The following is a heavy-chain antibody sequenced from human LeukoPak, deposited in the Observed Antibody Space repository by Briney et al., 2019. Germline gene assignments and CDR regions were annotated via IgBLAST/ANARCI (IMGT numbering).Heavy chain of an antibody. CDR1: GYSFTSNY. Sequence: ASVKVSCKASGYSFTSNYIHWVRQAPGQGLEWMGWISANDGNTDYPQKLQGRVTMTTDTSTSTAYMELRSLRSDDTAVYYCASWLNTVGATGGYFDYWGQGTLVTVSS. CDR2: ISANDGNT. CDR3: ASWLNTVGATGGYFDY. D-gene: IGHD1-26*01. J-gene: IGHJ4*02. V-gene: IGHV1-18*04.